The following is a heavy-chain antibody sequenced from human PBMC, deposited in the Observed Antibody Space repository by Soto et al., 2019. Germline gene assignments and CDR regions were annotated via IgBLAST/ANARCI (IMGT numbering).Heavy chain of an antibody. V-gene: IGHV3-11*01. D-gene: IGHD3-16*01. CDR3: ARAGIMITFGGVKPRSWFDP. Sequence: GGPLRLSCAASGFTFSDYYMSWIRQAPGKGLGWVSYISSSGSTIYYADSVKGRFTISRDNAKNSLYLQMNSLRAEDTAVYYCARAGIMITFGGVKPRSWFDPWGQGTLVTVSS. CDR1: GFTFSDYY. J-gene: IGHJ5*02. CDR2: ISSSGSTI.